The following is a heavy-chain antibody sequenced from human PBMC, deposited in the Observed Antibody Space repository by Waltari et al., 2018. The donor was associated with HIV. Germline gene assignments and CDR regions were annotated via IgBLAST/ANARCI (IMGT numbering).Heavy chain of an antibody. J-gene: IGHJ4*02. CDR2: ISYDGSSE. D-gene: IGHD4-17*01. CDR1: GLTFRRYK. V-gene: IGHV3-30-3*01. CDR3: ARGGKYGDYQYYFDS. Sequence: QEQLVESGGAVGQPGSSLGVAGVASGLTFRRYKMLWVRQAPGKGLEWVAVISYDGSSENYADFVKGRFPISRDNSENTLYLQMHSLRPEDTAVYYCARGGKYGDYQYYFDSWGQGTLVTVSP.